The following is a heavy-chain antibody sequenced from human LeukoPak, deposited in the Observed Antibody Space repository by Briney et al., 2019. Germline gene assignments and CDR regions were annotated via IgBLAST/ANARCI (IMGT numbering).Heavy chain of an antibody. J-gene: IGHJ4*02. D-gene: IGHD3-3*01. Sequence: GGSLRLSCAACGFTFSIYGMHWVRQAPGKGLEWVAFADSVKGRFTISRDNSKNTLYLQMKSLRAEGTAVYYCAKDFDDRFLEWLAPDYWGQGTLVTVSS. CDR3: AKDFDDRFLEWLAPDY. V-gene: IGHV3-30*02. CDR1: GFTFSIYG.